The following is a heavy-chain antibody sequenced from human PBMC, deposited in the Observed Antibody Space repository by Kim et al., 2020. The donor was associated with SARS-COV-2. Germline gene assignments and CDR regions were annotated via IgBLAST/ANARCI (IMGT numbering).Heavy chain of an antibody. V-gene: IGHV3-72*01. CDR1: GFTFSDHY. CDR3: ARAYYGSGSYYQPYYYGMDV. J-gene: IGHJ6*02. CDR2: TRNKANSYTT. D-gene: IGHD3-10*01. Sequence: GGSLRLSCAASGFTFSDHYMDWVRQAPGKGLEWVGRTRNKANSYTTEYAASVKGRFTISRDDSKNSLYLQMNSLKTEDTAVYYCARAYYGSGSYYQPYYYGMDVWGQGTTVTVSS.